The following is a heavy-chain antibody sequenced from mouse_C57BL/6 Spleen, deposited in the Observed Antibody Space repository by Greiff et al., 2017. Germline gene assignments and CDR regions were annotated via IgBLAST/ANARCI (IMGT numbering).Heavy chain of an antibody. Sequence: QVQLQQSGAELVKPGASVKISCKASGYAFSSYWMNWVKQRPGKGLEWIGHIYPGDGDTNYNGKFKGKATLTVDKSSSTAYMQLSRLASEDAAVYFCARSQRRGAMDYWGQGTSVTVAS. CDR2: IYPGDGDT. CDR1: GYAFSSYW. CDR3: ARSQRRGAMDY. V-gene: IGHV1-80*01. D-gene: IGHD6-2*01. J-gene: IGHJ4*01.